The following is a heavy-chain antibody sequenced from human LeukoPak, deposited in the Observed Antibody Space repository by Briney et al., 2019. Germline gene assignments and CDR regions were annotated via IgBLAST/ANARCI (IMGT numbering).Heavy chain of an antibody. D-gene: IGHD5-18*01. J-gene: IGHJ4*02. Sequence: SETLSLTCTVSGGSIFSYGYYWSWIRQHPGKGQEWIAYTYYSGNTYYNPSLKSRVTISEDTSKNQFSLKLNPVTAADTALYYCARGTTDGYSYGRFDYWGQGTLVTVSS. CDR1: GGSIFSYGYY. V-gene: IGHV4-31*03. CDR2: TYYSGNT. CDR3: ARGTTDGYSYGRFDY.